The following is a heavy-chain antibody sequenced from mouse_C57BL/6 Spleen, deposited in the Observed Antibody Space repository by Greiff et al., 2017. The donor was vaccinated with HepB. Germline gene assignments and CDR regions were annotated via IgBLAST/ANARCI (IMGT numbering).Heavy chain of an antibody. J-gene: IGHJ4*01. Sequence: VQLQQSGPELVKPGASVKLSCKASGYTFTSYDINWVKQRPGQGLEWIGWIYPRDGSTKYNEKFKGKATLTVDTSSSTAYMELHSLTSEDSAVYFCARRITTVVRTMDYWGQGTSVTVSS. CDR3: ARRITTVVRTMDY. CDR1: GYTFTSYD. V-gene: IGHV1-85*01. D-gene: IGHD1-1*01. CDR2: IYPRDGST.